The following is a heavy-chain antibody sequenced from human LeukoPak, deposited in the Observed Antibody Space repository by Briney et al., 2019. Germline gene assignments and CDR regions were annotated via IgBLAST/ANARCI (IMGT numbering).Heavy chain of an antibody. V-gene: IGHV1-2*02. D-gene: IGHD6-6*01. J-gene: IGHJ4*02. CDR2: INPNSGGT. CDR1: GYTFTGYF. Sequence: ASVKVSCKASGYTFTGYFMHWVRLAPGQGLEWMGWINPNSGGTNYAQKFRGRVTMTRDTSISTAYMELSRLGSDDTAFYYCARRTYSSSSSLFDYWGQGTLVTVSS. CDR3: ARRTYSSSSSLFDY.